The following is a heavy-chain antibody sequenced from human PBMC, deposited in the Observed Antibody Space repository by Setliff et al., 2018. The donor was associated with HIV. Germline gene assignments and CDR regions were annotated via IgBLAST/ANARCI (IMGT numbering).Heavy chain of an antibody. Sequence: GESLKISCAASGFTFSSYWMSWVRQAPGKGLEWVANIKQDGSEKYYVDSVKGRFTISRDNAKNSLYLQMNSLRAEDTAVYYCARGGDRQQLVLIDYWSQGTLVTVSS. V-gene: IGHV3-7*03. CDR1: GFTFSSYW. J-gene: IGHJ4*02. D-gene: IGHD6-13*01. CDR3: ARGGDRQQLVLIDY. CDR2: IKQDGSEK.